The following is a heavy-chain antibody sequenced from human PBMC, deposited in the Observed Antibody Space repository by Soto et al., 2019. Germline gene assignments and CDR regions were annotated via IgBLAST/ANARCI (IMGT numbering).Heavy chain of an antibody. J-gene: IGHJ4*02. D-gene: IGHD6-6*01. Sequence: SETLSLTCTVSGGSISSGDYYWMWIRQPPGKGLEWIGYIYYSGSTYYNPSLKSRVTISVDTSKNQFSLKLSSVTAADTAVYYCAREYVEYSSSSGFDYRGQGTLVTVSS. CDR2: IYYSGST. V-gene: IGHV4-30-4*01. CDR1: GGSISSGDYY. CDR3: AREYVEYSSSSGFDY.